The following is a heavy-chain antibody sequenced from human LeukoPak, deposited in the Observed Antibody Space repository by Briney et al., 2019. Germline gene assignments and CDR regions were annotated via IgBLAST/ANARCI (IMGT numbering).Heavy chain of an antibody. J-gene: IGHJ3*02. D-gene: IGHD3-22*01. V-gene: IGHV4-59*08. CDR3: ARQVWYYDRSAFDI. CDR2: IYYGGST. CDR1: GFTFSDYY. Sequence: PGGSLRLSCAASGFTFSDYYMSWIRQAPGKGLEWVGYIYYGGSTNYNPSLKSRVTISVDTSKNQFSLKLSSVTAADTAVYFCARQVWYYDRSAFDIWGQGTMVTVSS.